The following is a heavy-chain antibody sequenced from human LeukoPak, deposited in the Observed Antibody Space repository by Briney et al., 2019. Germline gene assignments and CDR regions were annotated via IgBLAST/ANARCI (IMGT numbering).Heavy chain of an antibody. J-gene: IGHJ4*02. D-gene: IGHD3-16*01. V-gene: IGHV4-30-2*01. CDR2: IYHSGST. CDR1: GGSISSGGYS. Sequence: SQTLSLTCAVSGGSISSGGYSWSWIRQPPGKGLEWIGYIYHSGSTYYNPSLKSRVTISVDRSKNQFSPKLSSVTAADTAVYYCTQGAGWLIDYWGQGILVSVSS. CDR3: TQGAGWLIDY.